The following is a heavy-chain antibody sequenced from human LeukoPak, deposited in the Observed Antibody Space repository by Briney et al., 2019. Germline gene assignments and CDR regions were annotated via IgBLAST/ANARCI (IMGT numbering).Heavy chain of an antibody. CDR1: GFTFSHYP. D-gene: IGHD3-3*01. CDR2: ISEGGVDV. V-gene: IGHV3-30*01. J-gene: IGHJ6*03. Sequence: GGSLRLSCVGSGFTFSHYPIHWLRQPPGKGLEWVAAISEGGVDVHYADSLRGRFSISRDNDKNTLFLQMNSLRAEDTAVYHCSRNFWRGTPLKLYFYPDFWGKGTTVTVSS. CDR3: SRNFWRGTPLKLYFYPDF.